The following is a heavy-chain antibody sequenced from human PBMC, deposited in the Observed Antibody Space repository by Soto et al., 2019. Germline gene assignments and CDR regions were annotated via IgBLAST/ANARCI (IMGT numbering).Heavy chain of an antibody. D-gene: IGHD1-7*01. CDR3: ASRDTGTSVDY. CDR1: GGSFTSNNW. V-gene: IGHV4-4*02. CDR2: IYRTGST. J-gene: IGHJ4*02. Sequence: SETLSLTCAVSGGSFTSNNWWTWVRQPPGQGLEWIGEIYRTGSTNYNPPLKSRVTISLDKSEIQFSLKVTSLTAADTAVYYCASRDTGTSVDYWGQGTLVTVSS.